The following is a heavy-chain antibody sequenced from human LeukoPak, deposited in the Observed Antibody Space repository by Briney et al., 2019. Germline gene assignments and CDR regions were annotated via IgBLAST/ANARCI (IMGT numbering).Heavy chain of an antibody. CDR2: IIPIFGTA. CDR1: GGTFSSYA. CDR3: ARDKIGYYYGSGSYWDY. V-gene: IGHV1-69*13. J-gene: IGHJ4*02. Sequence: SVKVSCKASGGTFSSYAISWVRQAPGQGLEWMGGIIPIFGTANYAQEFQGRVTITADESTSTAYMELSSLRSEDTAVYYCARDKIGYYYGSGSYWDYWGQGTLVTVSS. D-gene: IGHD3-10*01.